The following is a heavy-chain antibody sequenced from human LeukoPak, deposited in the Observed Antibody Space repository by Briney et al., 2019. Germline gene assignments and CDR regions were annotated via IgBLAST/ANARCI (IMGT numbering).Heavy chain of an antibody. D-gene: IGHD2-15*01. CDR1: GYTFTGYY. Sequence: ASVKVSCKASGYTFTGYYIHWVRQAPGQGPEWMGKINPSGGSTSYAPNFQGRVTMTRDTSTSTVYMELSSLRSEDTAVYYCARTIVDGGTNYWGQGTQVTVSS. J-gene: IGHJ4*02. V-gene: IGHV1-46*01. CDR3: ARTIVDGGTNY. CDR2: INPSGGST.